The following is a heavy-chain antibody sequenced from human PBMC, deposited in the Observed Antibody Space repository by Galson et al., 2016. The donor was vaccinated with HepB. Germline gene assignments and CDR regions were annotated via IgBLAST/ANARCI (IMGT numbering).Heavy chain of an antibody. V-gene: IGHV5-51*01. D-gene: IGHD3-10*01. J-gene: IGHJ4*02. CDR2: INPGNSNT. CDR3: AKQGGSKCWRYCDD. CDR1: GYSFNPYW. Sequence: QSGAEVKEPGESLKISCKGSGYSFNPYWIGWVRQMPGKGLELMGIINPGNSNTRYGPSFQGQVTISTDKSISTVYLQWSRLKASDSAMYYCAKQGGSKCWRYCDDWGQGTLVTVSS.